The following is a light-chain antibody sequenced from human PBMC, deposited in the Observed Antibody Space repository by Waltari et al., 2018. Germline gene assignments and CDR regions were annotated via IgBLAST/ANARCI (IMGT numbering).Light chain of an antibody. CDR1: QSINAW. Sequence: DIQMTQSPSTLSASVGDRVTITCRASQSINAWLAWYQQKPGKAPKLLIYKASNLESGVPSRFSGSGSGKEFPLTISSLQPGDFATYYCQHYYNYWTFGQGTKVEIK. CDR3: QHYYNYWT. V-gene: IGKV1-5*03. J-gene: IGKJ1*01. CDR2: KAS.